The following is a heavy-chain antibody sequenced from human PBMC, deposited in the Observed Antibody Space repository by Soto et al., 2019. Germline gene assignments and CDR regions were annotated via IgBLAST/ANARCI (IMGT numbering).Heavy chain of an antibody. V-gene: IGHV3-21*01. D-gene: IGHD3-10*01. J-gene: IGHJ4*02. CDR3: ARQLYFGELSLGF. CDR2: ISSTGTYV. Sequence: LRLSCAGSGFTFSAYNIYWVRQAPGKGLEWVSSISSTGTYVHYAASLKGRSTISRDNANSSVFLQMDNLSAEDTAVYYCARQLYFGELSLGFWGQGTLVTVSS. CDR1: GFTFSAYN.